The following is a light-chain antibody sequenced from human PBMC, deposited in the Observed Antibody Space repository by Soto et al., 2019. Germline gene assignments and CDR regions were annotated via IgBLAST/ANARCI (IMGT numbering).Light chain of an antibody. CDR3: QQYGNSPWT. CDR1: QSVSSN. V-gene: IGKV3-15*01. Sequence: EIVMTQSPDILSVSPGERATLSCRASQSVSSNLAWYQQKPGQSPRLLIYGASTRATGIPVRFSGSGSGTEFTLTISRLEPEDFAVYYCQQYGNSPWTFGQGTKVDIK. CDR2: GAS. J-gene: IGKJ1*01.